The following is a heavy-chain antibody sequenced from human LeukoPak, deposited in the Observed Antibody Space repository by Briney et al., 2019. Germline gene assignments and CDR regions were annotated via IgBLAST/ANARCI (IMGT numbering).Heavy chain of an antibody. CDR3: ARGQVIYDYVWGSYRPHWYFDL. D-gene: IGHD3-16*02. V-gene: IGHV4-34*01. CDR1: GGSFSGYY. J-gene: IGHJ2*01. Sequence: SETLSLTCAVYGGSFSGYYWSWIRQPPGKGLEWIGEINHSGSTNYNPSLKSRVTISVDTSKNQFSLKLSSVTAADTAVYYCARGQVIYDYVWGSYRPHWYFDLWGRGTLVTVSS. CDR2: INHSGST.